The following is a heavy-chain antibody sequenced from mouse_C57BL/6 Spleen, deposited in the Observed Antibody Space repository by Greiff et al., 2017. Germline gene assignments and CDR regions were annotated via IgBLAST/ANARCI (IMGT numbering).Heavy chain of an antibody. CDR3: ARSYYSNYEGNYCDY. D-gene: IGHD2-5*01. J-gene: IGHJ2*01. V-gene: IGHV3-8*01. CDR1: GYSITSDY. Sequence: DVKLQQSGPGLAKPSQTLSLTCSVSGYSITSDYWNWIRKFPGNKLEYMGYISYSGSTSYYPSLKSRISITRDTSRNQYYQQFNSVTTEDTATYYCARSYYSNYEGNYCDYWGQGTTLTVSS. CDR2: ISYSGST.